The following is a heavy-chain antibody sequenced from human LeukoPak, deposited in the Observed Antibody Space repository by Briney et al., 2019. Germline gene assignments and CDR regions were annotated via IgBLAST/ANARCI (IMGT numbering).Heavy chain of an antibody. CDR2: IIPIFGTA. V-gene: IGHV1-69*01. Sequence: SVKVSCKASGGTFSSYAISWVRQAPGQGLEWMGGIIPIFGTANYAQNFQGRVTITADESTSTAYMELSSLRSEDTAVYHCARAFGRGYSYSYGVYWGQGTLVTVSS. CDR3: ARAFGRGYSYSYGVY. D-gene: IGHD5-18*01. CDR1: GGTFSSYA. J-gene: IGHJ4*02.